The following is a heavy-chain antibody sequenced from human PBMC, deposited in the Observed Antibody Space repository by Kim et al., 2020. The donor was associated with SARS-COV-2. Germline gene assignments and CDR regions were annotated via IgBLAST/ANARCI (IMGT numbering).Heavy chain of an antibody. CDR2: IYSGGSST. V-gene: IGHV3-23*03. CDR3: AVKHITGSDN. CDR1: GFTFSSYA. J-gene: IGHJ4*02. D-gene: IGHD1-20*01. Sequence: GGSLRLSCAASGFTFSSYAMSWVRQAPGKGLEWVSVIYSGGSSTYYADSVKGRFTISRDNSKNTLYLQMNSLRAEDTAVYYCAVKHITGSDNWGQGTLVTVSS.